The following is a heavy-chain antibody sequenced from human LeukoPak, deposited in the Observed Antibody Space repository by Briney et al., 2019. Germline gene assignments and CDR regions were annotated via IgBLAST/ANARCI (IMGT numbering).Heavy chain of an antibody. V-gene: IGHV4-34*01. D-gene: IGHD4-17*01. CDR1: GGSFSGYY. Sequence: SETLSLTCAVYGGSFSGYYWSWIRQPPGKGLEWIGEINHSGSTNYNPSLKSRVTISVDTSKNQFSLKLSSATAADTAVYYCARGRRSLYYYYMDVWGKGTTVTVSS. CDR3: ARGRRSLYYYYMDV. CDR2: INHSGST. J-gene: IGHJ6*03.